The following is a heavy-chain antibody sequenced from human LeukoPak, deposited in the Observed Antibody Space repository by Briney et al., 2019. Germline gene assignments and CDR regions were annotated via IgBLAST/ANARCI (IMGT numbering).Heavy chain of an antibody. J-gene: IGHJ5*02. CDR2: FDPEDGET. CDR3: ATVQYSSRWHWFDP. D-gene: IGHD6-13*01. CDR1: GYTLTELS. V-gene: IGHV1-24*01. Sequence: ASVKVSCKVSGYTLTELSMHWVRQAPGKGLEWMGGFDPEDGETIYAQKFQGRVTMTEDTSTDTAYMELSSLRSEDTAVYYCATVQYSSRWHWFDPWGQGTLVTVSS.